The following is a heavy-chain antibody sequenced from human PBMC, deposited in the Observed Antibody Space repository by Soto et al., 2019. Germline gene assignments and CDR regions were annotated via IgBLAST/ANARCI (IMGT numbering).Heavy chain of an antibody. CDR3: ARGPQKYDFSSVGYYYGLDV. D-gene: IGHD3-3*01. CDR2: ISPHNGNT. V-gene: IGHV1-18*04. Sequence: QVQLVQSGAEVKKPGASVQVSCKASGYTVTNYGISWVRQPPRQGLEWMGWISPHNGNTIYAQKFQGRVTMTTDTSTSTAYMELRSLRFDDTAVYYCARGPQKYDFSSVGYYYGLDVWGQGTTVTVSS. J-gene: IGHJ6*02. CDR1: GYTVTNYG.